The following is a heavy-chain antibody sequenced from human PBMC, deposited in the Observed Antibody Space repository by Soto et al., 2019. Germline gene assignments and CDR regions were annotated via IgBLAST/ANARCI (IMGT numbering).Heavy chain of an antibody. CDR2: TYYRSKWYS. V-gene: IGHV6-1*01. D-gene: IGHD6-19*01. CDR3: ARYTSAWYLDY. J-gene: IGHJ4*02. Sequence: SQTLSLTCAISGDSVSSNSAAWNWLRQSPSRGLEWLGRTYYRSKWYSDYEVSVRSRIIINPDTSKNQFSLQLDSVTPEDTAVYYCARYTSAWYLDYWGQGTLVTVSS. CDR1: GDSVSSNSAA.